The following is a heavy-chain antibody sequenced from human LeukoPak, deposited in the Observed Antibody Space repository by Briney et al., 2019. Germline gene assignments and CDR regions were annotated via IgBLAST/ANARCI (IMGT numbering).Heavy chain of an antibody. J-gene: IGHJ4*02. Sequence: ASVKVSCKASGYTLTGYYMHWVRQAPGQGLEWMGWINPNSGGTNYAQKFQGRVTMTRDTSISTAYMELSRLRSDDTAVYYCARVVTTVTNERRIGYWGQGTLVTVSS. V-gene: IGHV1-2*02. D-gene: IGHD4-11*01. CDR1: GYTLTGYY. CDR3: ARVVTTVTNERRIGY. CDR2: INPNSGGT.